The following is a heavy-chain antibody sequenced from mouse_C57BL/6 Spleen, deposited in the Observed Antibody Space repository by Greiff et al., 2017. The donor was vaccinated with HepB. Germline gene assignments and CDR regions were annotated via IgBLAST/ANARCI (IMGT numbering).Heavy chain of an antibody. CDR2: IDPENGDT. CDR1: GFNIKDDY. V-gene: IGHV14-4*01. Sequence: VQLQQSGAELVRPGASVKLSCTASGFNIKDDYMHWVKQRPEQGLEWIGWIDPENGDTEYASKFQGKATITADTSSNTAYLQLSSLTSEDTAVYYCTTNHITTVYWYFDVWGTGTTVTVSS. J-gene: IGHJ1*03. D-gene: IGHD1-1*01. CDR3: TTNHITTVYWYFDV.